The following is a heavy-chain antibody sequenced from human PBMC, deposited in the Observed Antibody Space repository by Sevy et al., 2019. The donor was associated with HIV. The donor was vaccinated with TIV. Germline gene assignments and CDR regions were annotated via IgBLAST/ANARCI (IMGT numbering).Heavy chain of an antibody. CDR3: AKDKESAVAGTGFDY. J-gene: IGHJ4*02. V-gene: IGHV3-23*01. CDR2: ISGSGGST. CDR1: GFTFSSYA. Sequence: GGSLRLSCAASGFTFSSYAMSWVRQAPGKGLEWVSAISGSGGSTYYADSVKGRFTISRDNSKNTLHLQMNSLRAEDTAVYYCAKDKESAVAGTGFDYWGQGTLVTVSS. D-gene: IGHD6-19*01.